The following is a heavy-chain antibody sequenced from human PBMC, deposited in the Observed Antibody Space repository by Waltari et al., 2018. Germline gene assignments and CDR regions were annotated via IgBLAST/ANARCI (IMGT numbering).Heavy chain of an antibody. CDR2: FDPEDGET. CDR1: GYTLTELS. Sequence: QVQLVQSGAEVKKPGASVKVSCKVSGYTLTELSMHWVRQAPGKGLEWMGGFDPEDGETINERKFQGRGTMTEDTSTDTAYMELSSLRSEDTAVYYCATASPIDWVGAFDIWGQGTMVTVSS. CDR3: ATASPIDWVGAFDI. V-gene: IGHV1-24*01. D-gene: IGHD1-26*01. J-gene: IGHJ3*02.